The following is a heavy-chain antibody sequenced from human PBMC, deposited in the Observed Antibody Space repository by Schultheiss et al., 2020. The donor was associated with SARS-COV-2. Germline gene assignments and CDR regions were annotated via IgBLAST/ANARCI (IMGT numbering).Heavy chain of an antibody. CDR3: ARIYCSSTSCYPTSEYYYYGMDV. CDR2: IDWDDDK. D-gene: IGHD2-2*01. Sequence: SGPTLVKPTQTLTLTCTFSGFSLSTSGMRVSWIRQPPGKALEWLALIDWDDDKYYSTSLKTRLTISKDTSKSQVVLTMTNMDPVDTATYYCARIYCSSTSCYPTSEYYYYGMDVWGQGTTVTVSS. CDR1: GFSLSTSGMR. J-gene: IGHJ6*02. V-gene: IGHV2-70*01.